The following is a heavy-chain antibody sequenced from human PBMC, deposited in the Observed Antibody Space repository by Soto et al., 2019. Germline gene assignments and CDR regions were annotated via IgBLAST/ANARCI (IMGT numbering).Heavy chain of an antibody. D-gene: IGHD5-12*01. CDR3: ARGIVATIEQYFDY. V-gene: IGHV4-59*01. CDR1: GGSISSYY. Sequence: SETLSLTCTVSGGSISSYYWSWIRQPPGKGLEWIGYIYYSGSTNYNPSLKSRVTISVDTSKNQFSLKLSSVTAADTAVYYCARGIVATIEQYFDYWGQGTLVTVSS. J-gene: IGHJ4*02. CDR2: IYYSGST.